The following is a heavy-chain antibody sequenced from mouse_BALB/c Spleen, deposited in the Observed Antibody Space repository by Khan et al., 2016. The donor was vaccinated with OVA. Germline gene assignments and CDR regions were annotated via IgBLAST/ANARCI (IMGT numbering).Heavy chain of an antibody. Sequence: QIQLVQSGPELRNPGETVKISCKGFGYTFTKNGMNWVKQAPGKGLKWMGWINTYTGEPAYADDFKGRFAFSLETSASTAYLQINNLKNADTATYFCARMGYAGTMDYWGQGTSVTVSS. CDR1: GYTFTKNG. V-gene: IGHV9-3-1*01. D-gene: IGHD2-2*01. J-gene: IGHJ4*01. CDR2: INTYTGEP. CDR3: ARMGYAGTMDY.